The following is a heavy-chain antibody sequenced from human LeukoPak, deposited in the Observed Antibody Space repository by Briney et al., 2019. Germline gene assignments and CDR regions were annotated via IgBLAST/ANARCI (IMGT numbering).Heavy chain of an antibody. CDR3: TRRSPVPGTEKFDY. Sequence: PGGSLRLSCAPSGFTFSSSAMHWVRQASGEGLEWVGRVRSKANNYATAYAASVKGRFTISRDDSKNTTYLQMNSLRTEDTAVYYCTRRSPVPGTEKFDYWGQGTLVTVSS. D-gene: IGHD6-19*01. V-gene: IGHV3-73*01. CDR2: VRSKANNYAT. CDR1: GFTFSSSA. J-gene: IGHJ4*02.